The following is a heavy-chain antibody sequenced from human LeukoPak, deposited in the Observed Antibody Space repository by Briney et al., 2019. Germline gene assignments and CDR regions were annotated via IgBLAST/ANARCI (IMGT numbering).Heavy chain of an antibody. Sequence: PSETLSLTCTVSGGSISSYYWSWIRQPPGKGLEWIGYIYYSGSTNYNPSLKSRVTISVDTSKNQFSLKLSSVTAADTAVYYCARSLVLNYGMDVWGQGTTVTDSS. D-gene: IGHD3-9*01. V-gene: IGHV4-59*08. J-gene: IGHJ6*02. CDR2: IYYSGST. CDR1: GGSISSYY. CDR3: ARSLVLNYGMDV.